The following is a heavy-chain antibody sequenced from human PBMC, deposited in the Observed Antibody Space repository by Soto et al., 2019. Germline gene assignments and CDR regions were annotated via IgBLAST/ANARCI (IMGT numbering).Heavy chain of an antibody. V-gene: IGHV3-15*01. Sequence: PGGSLRLSCAASGFTFTNAWMNWVRQAPGKGLEWVGHIKSKADGGTADYAAPVKGRFIISRDDSKNTVYVQMNSLRIEDTALYYCTTFPAANFCYHMDVWGKGATVTVSS. J-gene: IGHJ6*03. CDR1: GFTFTNAW. CDR3: TTFPAANFCYHMDV. CDR2: IKSKADGGTA.